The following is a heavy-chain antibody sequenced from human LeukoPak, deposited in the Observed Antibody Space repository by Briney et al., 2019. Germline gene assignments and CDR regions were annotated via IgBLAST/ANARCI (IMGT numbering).Heavy chain of an antibody. CDR2: ISSSSSYI. CDR3: ARDRGTMVVAMDY. Sequence: GGSLRLSXAASGFTFSSYSMNWVRQAPGKGLEWVSSISSSSSYIYYADSVKGRFTISRDNAKNSLYLQMNSLRAEDTAVYYCARDRGTMVVAMDYWDQGTLVTVSS. V-gene: IGHV3-21*01. CDR1: GFTFSSYS. J-gene: IGHJ4*02. D-gene: IGHD4/OR15-4a*01.